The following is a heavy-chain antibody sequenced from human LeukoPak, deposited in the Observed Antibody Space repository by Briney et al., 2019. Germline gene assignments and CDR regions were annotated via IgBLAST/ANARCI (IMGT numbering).Heavy chain of an antibody. V-gene: IGHV3-9*01. J-gene: IGHJ4*02. Sequence: PGRSLRLSCAASGFTFDDYAMHWVRQAPGKGLEWVSGISWNSGSIGYADSVKGRFTISRDNSKNTLYLQMNSLRAEDTAVYYCAKDVFGCSSTSCYRYFDYWGQGTLVTVSS. CDR1: GFTFDDYA. CDR3: AKDVFGCSSTSCYRYFDY. CDR2: ISWNSGSI. D-gene: IGHD2-2*01.